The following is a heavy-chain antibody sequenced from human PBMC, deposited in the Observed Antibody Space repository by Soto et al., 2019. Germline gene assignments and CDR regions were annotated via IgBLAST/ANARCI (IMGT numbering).Heavy chain of an antibody. CDR2: INPNSGGT. V-gene: IGHV1-2*04. CDR3: VVVAANDAFDI. CDR1: GYTFTGYY. J-gene: IGHJ3*02. D-gene: IGHD2-15*01. Sequence: VKVSCKASGYTFTGYYMHWVRQAPGQGLEWMGWINPNSGGTNYAQKFQGWVTMTRDTSISTAYMELSRLRSDDTAVYYCVVVAANDAFDIWGQGTMVTVSS.